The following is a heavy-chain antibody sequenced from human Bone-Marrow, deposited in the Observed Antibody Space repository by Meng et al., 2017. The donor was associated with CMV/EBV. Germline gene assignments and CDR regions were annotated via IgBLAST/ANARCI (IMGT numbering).Heavy chain of an antibody. Sequence: QLQSVQSVAEVTKPGASVKDSCKASGYTLTDYYMPWVRQAPGQWLEWMGWINPNTDTNYAQNFQGMVTMTRDMSINTAYMDLSRLTAGDTAVYYCARSSGWSRFDYWGQGTLVTVSS. CDR3: ARSSGWSRFDY. D-gene: IGHD6-19*01. CDR1: GYTLTDYY. V-gene: IGHV1-2*02. J-gene: IGHJ4*02. CDR2: INPNTDT.